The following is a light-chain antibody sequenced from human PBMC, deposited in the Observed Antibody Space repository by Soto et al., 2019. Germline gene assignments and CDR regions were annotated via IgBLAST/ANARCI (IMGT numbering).Light chain of an antibody. Sequence: DIEVIQSPSSLSASVGDRVTITCRASLRISKYLNWYQQLPGKAPKLLIYGASSLQSGVPSRFSGSASGTDFTLTISGLQPEDSATYYCQQSHSTPLTFGGGTKLEI. CDR2: GAS. CDR1: LRISKY. CDR3: QQSHSTPLT. V-gene: IGKV1-39*01. J-gene: IGKJ4*01.